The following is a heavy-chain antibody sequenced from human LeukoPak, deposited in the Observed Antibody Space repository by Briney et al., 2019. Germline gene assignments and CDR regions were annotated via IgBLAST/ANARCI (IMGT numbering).Heavy chain of an antibody. CDR1: GFTFSSYA. J-gene: IGHJ5*02. V-gene: IGHV3-30-3*01. CDR3: AREFYSSSPNWFDP. D-gene: IGHD6-13*01. CDR2: ISYDGSNK. Sequence: GGSLRLSCAASGFTFSSYAMHWVRQAPGKGLEWVAVISYDGSNKYYADSVKGRFTISRDNSKNTLYLQMNSLRAEDTAVYYCAREFYSSSPNWFDPWGQGTLVTVSS.